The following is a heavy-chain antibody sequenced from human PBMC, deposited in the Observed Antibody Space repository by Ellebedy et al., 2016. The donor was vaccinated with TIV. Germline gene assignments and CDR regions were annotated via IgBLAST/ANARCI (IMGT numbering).Heavy chain of an antibody. CDR2: MSGSGHRT. D-gene: IGHD7-27*01. CDR3: AKDPSDYWGCFDY. V-gene: IGHV3-23*01. J-gene: IGHJ4*02. CDR1: GFTFRSYA. Sequence: GESLKISCASSGFTFRSYAMYWVRQAPEQGLEWVPVMSGSGHRTYYADSVKGRFTISRDNSKNTLYLLMNSLRAEDTALYYCAKDPSDYWGCFDYWGQGTLVTVSS.